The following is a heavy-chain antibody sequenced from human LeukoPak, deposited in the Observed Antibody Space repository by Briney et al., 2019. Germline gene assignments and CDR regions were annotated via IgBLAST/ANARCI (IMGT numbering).Heavy chain of an antibody. CDR2: ISGSGGST. D-gene: IGHD6-19*01. CDR1: GFTVSSNY. CDR3: AKQTLGIAVAGNFDY. Sequence: GGSLRLSCAASGFTVSSNYMSWVRQAPGKGLEWVSAISGSGGSTYYADSVKGRFTISRDNSKNTLYLQMNSLRAEDTAVYYCAKQTLGIAVAGNFDYWGQGTLVTVSS. V-gene: IGHV3-23*01. J-gene: IGHJ4*02.